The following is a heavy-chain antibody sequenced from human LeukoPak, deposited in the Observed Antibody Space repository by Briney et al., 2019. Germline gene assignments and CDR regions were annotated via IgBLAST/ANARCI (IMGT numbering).Heavy chain of an antibody. J-gene: IGHJ3*02. CDR1: GGSISSYY. CDR2: IHYSGST. Sequence: SETLSLTCSVSGGSISSYYWSWLRQTPGKGPEWIAYIHYSGSTNYNPSLKSRVTISIDTSKNQFSLKLSSVTAADTAVYYCARDQTSKGDAFDIWGQGTMVTVSS. CDR3: ARDQTSKGDAFDI. V-gene: IGHV4-59*01.